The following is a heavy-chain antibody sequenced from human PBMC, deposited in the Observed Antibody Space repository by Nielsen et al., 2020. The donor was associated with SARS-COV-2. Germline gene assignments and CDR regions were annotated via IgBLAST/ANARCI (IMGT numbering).Heavy chain of an antibody. CDR2: ISAYNGNT. Sequence: WVRQAPGQGLEWMGRISAYNGNTNYAQKLQGRVTMTTDTSTSTAYMELRSLRSDDTAVYYCAREGYYYGSGSSYYFDYWGQGTLVTVSS. CDR3: AREGYYYGSGSSYYFDY. V-gene: IGHV1-18*01. J-gene: IGHJ4*02. D-gene: IGHD3-10*01.